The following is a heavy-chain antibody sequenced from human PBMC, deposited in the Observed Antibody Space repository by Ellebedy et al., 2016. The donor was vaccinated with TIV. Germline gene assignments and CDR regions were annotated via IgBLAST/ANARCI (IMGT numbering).Heavy chain of an antibody. D-gene: IGHD6-19*01. CDR3: ARFEAVAGCGFDY. Sequence: MPSETLSLTCAVSGDSISSSNWWSWVRQPPGKGLEWIGEIYHSGSTHYNPSLQSRVTISVDKSKNQFSLKLNSVTAADTAVYFCARFEAVAGCGFDYWGQGTLVTVSS. CDR2: IYHSGST. CDR1: GDSISSSNW. J-gene: IGHJ4*02. V-gene: IGHV4-4*02.